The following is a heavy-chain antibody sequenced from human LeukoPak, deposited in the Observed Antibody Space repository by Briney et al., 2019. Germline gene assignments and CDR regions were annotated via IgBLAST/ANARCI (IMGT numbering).Heavy chain of an antibody. V-gene: IGHV3-23*01. J-gene: IGHJ3*01. CDR3: AKCQRSGFGEENAFDL. D-gene: IGHD3-10*01. CDR1: GFTFSSYA. Sequence: GGSLRLSCAASGFTFSSYAMSWVRQAPGKGLEWVSAISGSGGSTYYADSVKGRFTISRDNSKNTLYVQMNSLRAEDTAAYYCAKCQRSGFGEENAFDLWGQGRMVTVSS. CDR2: ISGSGGST.